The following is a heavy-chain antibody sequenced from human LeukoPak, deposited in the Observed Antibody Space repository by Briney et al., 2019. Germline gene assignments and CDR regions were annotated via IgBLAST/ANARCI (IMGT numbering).Heavy chain of an antibody. CDR1: GFTFSSYG. V-gene: IGHV3-30*18. D-gene: IGHD2-15*01. CDR2: ISYDGSNK. CDR3: AKDHLGCSGGSCYPGDYFDY. Sequence: GGSLRLSCAASGFTFSSYGMHWVRQAPGKGLEWVAVISYDGSNKYYADSVKGRFTISRDNSKTTLYLQMNSLRAEDTAVYYCAKDHLGCSGGSCYPGDYFDYWGQGTLVTVSS. J-gene: IGHJ4*02.